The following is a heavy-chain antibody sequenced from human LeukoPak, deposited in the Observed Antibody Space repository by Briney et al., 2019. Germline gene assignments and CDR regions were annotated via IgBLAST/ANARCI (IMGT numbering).Heavy chain of an antibody. V-gene: IGHV4-34*01. J-gene: IGHJ5*02. CDR3: ARGPGIAVAGSYWFDP. CDR2: INHSGST. D-gene: IGHD6-19*01. Sequence: SETLSLTCAVYGGSFSGYYWSWIRQPPGKGLEWIGEINHSGSTNYNPSLKSRVTISVDTSKNQFSLKLSSVTAADTAVYYCARGPGIAVAGSYWFDPWGQGTPVTVSS. CDR1: GGSFSGYY.